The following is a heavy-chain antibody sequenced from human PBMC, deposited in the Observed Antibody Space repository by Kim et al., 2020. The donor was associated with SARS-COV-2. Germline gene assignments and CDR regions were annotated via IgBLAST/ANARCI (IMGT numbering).Heavy chain of an antibody. V-gene: IGHV5-10-1*01. CDR1: GYSFTSYW. Sequence: GESLKISCKGSGYSFTSYWISWVRQMPGKGLEWMGRIDPSDSYTNYSPSFQGHVTISADKSISTAYLQWSSLKASDTAMYYCARRSGDYPRAPGNYYGMDVWGQGTTVTVSS. CDR3: ARRSGDYPRAPGNYYGMDV. D-gene: IGHD4-17*01. CDR2: IDPSDSYT. J-gene: IGHJ6*02.